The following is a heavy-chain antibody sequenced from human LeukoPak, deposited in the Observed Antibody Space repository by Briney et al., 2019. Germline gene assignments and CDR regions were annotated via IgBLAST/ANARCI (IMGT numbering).Heavy chain of an antibody. D-gene: IGHD5-18*01. CDR1: GFTFSDYY. CDR3: ARRYSYGLDY. J-gene: IGHJ4*02. CDR2: ISGSGSPI. Sequence: PGGSLRLSCAASGFTFSDYYMSWIRQAPGKGLEWVSYISGSGSPIYYAGSVKGRFIVSRDNAKNSLYLQISSLRAEDTAVYYCARRYSYGLDYWGQGALVTVSS. V-gene: IGHV3-11*04.